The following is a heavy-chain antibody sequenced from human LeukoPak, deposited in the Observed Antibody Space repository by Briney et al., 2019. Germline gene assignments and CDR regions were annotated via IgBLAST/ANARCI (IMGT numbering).Heavy chain of an antibody. CDR1: GLSPKDYG. J-gene: IGHJ6*02. Sequence: GGSRRLSCAATGLSPKDYGMHWIRQPPGKGLEWVSAINWNGGGTDYADSVKGRFTISRDNAKNSLYLQLSSLRPEDTALYYCAKHLTATNTYIFFGLDVWGQGTSVTVSS. V-gene: IGHV3-9*02. D-gene: IGHD1-26*01. CDR3: AKHLTATNTYIFFGLDV. CDR2: INWNGGGT.